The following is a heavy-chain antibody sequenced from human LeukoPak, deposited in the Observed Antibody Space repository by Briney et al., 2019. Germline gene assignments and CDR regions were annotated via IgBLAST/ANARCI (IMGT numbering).Heavy chain of an antibody. CDR2: IYTSGST. D-gene: IGHD2-21*02. CDR1: GGSISSYY. J-gene: IGHJ4*02. Sequence: SETLSLTCTISGGSISSYYWSWIRQPPGKGLEWIGYIYTSGSTNYNPSLKSRITISVDTSKNQFSLKLSSVTAADTAVYYCARGVATAPSYFDYWGQGTLVTVSS. V-gene: IGHV4-4*09. CDR3: ARGVATAPSYFDY.